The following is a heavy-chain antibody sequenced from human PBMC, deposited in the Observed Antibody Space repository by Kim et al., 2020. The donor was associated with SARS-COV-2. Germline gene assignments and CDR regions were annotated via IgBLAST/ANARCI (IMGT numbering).Heavy chain of an antibody. Sequence: GGSLRLSCAASGFTFSSYDMHWVRQATGKGLEWVSAIGTAGDTYYPGSVKGRFTISSENAKNSLYLQMNSLRAGDTAVYYCARGDIAVAAPGGLWGRGTLVTVSS. CDR1: GFTFSSYD. D-gene: IGHD6-19*01. CDR2: IGTAGDT. CDR3: ARGDIAVAAPGGL. J-gene: IGHJ2*01. V-gene: IGHV3-13*01.